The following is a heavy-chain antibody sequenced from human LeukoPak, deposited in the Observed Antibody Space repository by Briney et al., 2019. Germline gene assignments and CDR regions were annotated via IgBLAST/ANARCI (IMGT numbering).Heavy chain of an antibody. CDR3: ARDRNPTYFYDSSGYLNYFDY. CDR1: GYTFTSYY. CDR2: INPSGGST. V-gene: IGHV1-46*01. J-gene: IGHJ4*02. D-gene: IGHD3-22*01. Sequence: ASVKVSCKASGYTFTSYYMHWVRQAPGQGLEWMGIINPSGGSTSYAQKFQGRVTMTRDTSTSTVYMELSSLRFEDTAVYYCARDRNPTYFYDSSGYLNYFDYWGQGTLVTVSS.